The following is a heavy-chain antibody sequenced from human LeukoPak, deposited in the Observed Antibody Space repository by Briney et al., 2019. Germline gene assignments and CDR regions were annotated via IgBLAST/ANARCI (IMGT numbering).Heavy chain of an antibody. CDR2: IWYDGSNK. D-gene: IGHD6-19*01. CDR3: ARVRAVAGMGCDY. Sequence: GRSLRLSCAASGFTFSSYGMHWVRQAPGKGLEWVAVIWYDGSNKYYADSVKGRFTISRDNSKNTLYLQMNSLRAEDTAVYYCARVRAVAGMGCDYWGQGTLVTVSS. CDR1: GFTFSSYG. V-gene: IGHV3-33*01. J-gene: IGHJ4*02.